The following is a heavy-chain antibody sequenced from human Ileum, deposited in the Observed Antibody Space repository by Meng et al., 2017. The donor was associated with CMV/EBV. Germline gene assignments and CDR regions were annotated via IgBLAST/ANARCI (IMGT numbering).Heavy chain of an antibody. V-gene: IGHV3-23*01. CDR2: ISGSSDKT. CDR1: GFTFSNYA. CDR3: AKTRSGAYYVLDY. J-gene: IGHJ4*02. Sequence: EGHLLESGGYLVQPGGSLRLSFAASGFTFSNYAMSWVRQSPGKGLECVSTISGSSDKTYYADSVKGRFTISRDNSKNTLYLQMNSLRAEDTAIFYCAKTRSGAYYVLDYWGQGTLVTVSS. D-gene: IGHD1-26*01.